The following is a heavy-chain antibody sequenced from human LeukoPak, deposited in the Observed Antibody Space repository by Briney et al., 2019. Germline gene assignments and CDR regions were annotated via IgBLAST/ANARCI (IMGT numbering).Heavy chain of an antibody. CDR3: ARSNLLHNWFDP. J-gene: IGHJ5*02. V-gene: IGHV1-69*13. Sequence: SVKVSCKASGRTFSSYAISWVRQAPGQGLEWMGGIIPIFGTANYAQKFQGRVTITADESTSTAYMELSSLRSEDTAVYYCARSNLLHNWFDPWGQGTLVTVSS. CDR2: IIPIFGTA. CDR1: GRTFSSYA.